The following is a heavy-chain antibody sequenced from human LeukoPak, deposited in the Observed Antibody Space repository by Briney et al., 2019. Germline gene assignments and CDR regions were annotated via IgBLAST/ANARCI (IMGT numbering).Heavy chain of an antibody. V-gene: IGHV3-33*06. D-gene: IGHD4-17*01. CDR1: GFSFSSYA. CDR2: IWYDGSNQ. J-gene: IGHJ4*02. Sequence: GRSLRLSCAASGFSFSSYAMHWVRQAPGKGLEWVAVIWYDGSNQYYADSVRGRFTISRDNSKNTLHLQMNSLRAEEKAAYYCVKSGPDFGDLPSEYYFDFWGQGTLVTVSS. CDR3: VKSGPDFGDLPSEYYFDF.